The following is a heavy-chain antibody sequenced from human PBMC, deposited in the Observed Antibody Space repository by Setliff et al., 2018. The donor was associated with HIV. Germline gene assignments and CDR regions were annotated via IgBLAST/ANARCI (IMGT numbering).Heavy chain of an antibody. D-gene: IGHD2-21*01. Sequence: PSETLSLTCTVSGGSISSSSNYWGWIRQPPGKGLEWIGNIYYSGSTYYNPSLKSRVTLSVDTSNNQFSLKLSSVTAADTAVYYCARHLRWKLPHYFDYWGQGTLVTVS. CDR1: GGSISSSSNY. CDR2: IYYSGST. CDR3: ARHLRWKLPHYFDY. V-gene: IGHV4-39*01. J-gene: IGHJ4*02.